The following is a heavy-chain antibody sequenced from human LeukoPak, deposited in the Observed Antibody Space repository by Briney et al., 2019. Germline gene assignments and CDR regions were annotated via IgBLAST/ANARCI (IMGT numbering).Heavy chain of an antibody. V-gene: IGHV3-23*01. CDR1: GFTFSSYA. J-gene: IGHJ4*02. CDR2: IGGSGGIT. CDR3: AKIRYGGDSGLDY. D-gene: IGHD2-21*01. Sequence: GGSPRPSCAASGFTFSSYAMNWVRQAPGKGLEWVSLIGGSGGITYYADSVKGRFTISRDNSKNTLYLQMNSLRAGDTAVYYCAKIRYGGDSGLDYWGQGTLVTVSS.